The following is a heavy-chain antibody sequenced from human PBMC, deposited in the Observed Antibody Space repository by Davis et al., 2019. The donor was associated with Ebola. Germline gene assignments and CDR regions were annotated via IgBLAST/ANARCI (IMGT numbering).Heavy chain of an antibody. J-gene: IGHJ4*02. CDR3: ARDEPIVATIIGYYFDY. CDR1: GYTFTSYY. V-gene: IGHV1-69*06. D-gene: IGHD5-12*01. Sequence: SVKVSCKASGYTFTSYYMHWVRQAPGQGLEWMGGIIPIFGTANYAQKFQGRVTITADKSTSTAYMELSSLRSEDTAVYYCARDEPIVATIIGYYFDYWGQGTLVTVSS. CDR2: IIPIFGTA.